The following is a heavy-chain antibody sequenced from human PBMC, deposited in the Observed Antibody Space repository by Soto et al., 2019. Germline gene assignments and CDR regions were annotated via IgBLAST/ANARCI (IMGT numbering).Heavy chain of an antibody. CDR1: GGAFSNFA. V-gene: IGHV1-69*01. D-gene: IGHD3-10*01. CDR3: VRGGSGSRGDY. CDR2: ITPILGTP. J-gene: IGHJ4*02. Sequence: QVQLVQSGAEMKKPGSSVKVSCKTSGGAFSNFAVSWVWQAPGQGLEWVGGITPILGTPSYAQKFQGRVTITADVSTTSAYMEITSLTSEDTALYYCVRGGSGSRGDYWGQGTLVTVSS.